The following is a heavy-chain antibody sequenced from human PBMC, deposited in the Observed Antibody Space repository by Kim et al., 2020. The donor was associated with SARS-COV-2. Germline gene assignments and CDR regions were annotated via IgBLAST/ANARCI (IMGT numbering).Heavy chain of an antibody. D-gene: IGHD3-10*01. CDR2: INPSGGST. J-gene: IGHJ6*02. V-gene: IGHV1-46*01. Sequence: APVKVSCKASGYTFTSYYMHWVRQAPGQGLEWMGIINPSGGSTSYAQKFQGRVTMTRDTSTSTVYMELSSLRSEDTAVYYCARDGYYGSGSRGGGMDVWGQGTTVTVSS. CDR1: GYTFTSYY. CDR3: ARDGYYGSGSRGGGMDV.